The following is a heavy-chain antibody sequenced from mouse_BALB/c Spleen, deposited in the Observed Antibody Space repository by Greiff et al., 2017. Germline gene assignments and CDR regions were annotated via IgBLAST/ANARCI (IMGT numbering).Heavy chain of an antibody. CDR2: IYPGNVNT. D-gene: IGHD2-4*01. CDR1: GYTFTSYY. V-gene: IGHV1S56*01. Sequence: QVQLQQSGPELVKPGASVRISCKASGYTFTSYYIHWVKQRPGQGLEWIGWIYPGNVNTKYNEKFKGKATLTADKASSTAYMPLSSLTSEDSAVYCCARTGEITNYAMDYWGQGTSVTVSS. CDR3: ARTGEITNYAMDY. J-gene: IGHJ4*01.